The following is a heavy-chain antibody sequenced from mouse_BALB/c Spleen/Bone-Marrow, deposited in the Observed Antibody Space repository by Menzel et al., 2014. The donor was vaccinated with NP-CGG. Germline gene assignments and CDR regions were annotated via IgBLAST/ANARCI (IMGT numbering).Heavy chain of an antibody. CDR1: GFNIKDYY. D-gene: IGHD2-10*02. CDR2: IDPENGDT. J-gene: IGHJ2*01. V-gene: IGHV14-4*02. Sequence: VQLQQSGAELVRSGASVKLSCTDSGFNIKDYYMHWVKQRPEQGLEWIGWIDPENGDTEYAPKFQGKATMTADTSSNTAYLQLSSLTSEDTAVYYCNEGYGNYGYWGQGTTLTVSS. CDR3: NEGYGNYGY.